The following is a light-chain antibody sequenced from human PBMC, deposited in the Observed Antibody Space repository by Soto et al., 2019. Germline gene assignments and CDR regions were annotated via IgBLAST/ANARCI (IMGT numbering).Light chain of an antibody. V-gene: IGKV1-9*01. J-gene: IGKJ5*01. Sequence: DIQLTQSPSFLSASVGDRVTITCRASQGISSYLAWYQQKPGKAPKLLIYAASTLQSGVPSRFSGSGSGTEFTLTISSLQPEDCATYYCQQLNSYPPITFGHGTRLEIK. CDR1: QGISSY. CDR2: AAS. CDR3: QQLNSYPPIT.